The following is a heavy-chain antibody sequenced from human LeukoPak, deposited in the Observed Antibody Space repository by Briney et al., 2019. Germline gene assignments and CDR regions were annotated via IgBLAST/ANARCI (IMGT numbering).Heavy chain of an antibody. J-gene: IGHJ5*02. CDR1: GFTFSNAW. V-gene: IGHV3-15*01. CDR2: IKSKTDGGTT. D-gene: IGHD2-2*01. Sequence: PGGSLRLSCAASGFTFSNAWMSWVRQAPGKGLEWVDRIKSKTDGGTTDYAAPVKGRFTISRDDSKNTLYLQMNSLKTEDTAVYYCTTDALVPAAISNNWFDPWGQGTLVTVSS. CDR3: TTDALVPAAISNNWFDP.